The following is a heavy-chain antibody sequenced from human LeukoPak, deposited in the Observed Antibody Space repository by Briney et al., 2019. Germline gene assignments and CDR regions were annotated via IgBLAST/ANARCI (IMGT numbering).Heavy chain of an antibody. CDR2: IYTSGST. Sequence: PSETLSLTCTVSGGSISSGSYYWSWIRQPARKGLEWIGRIYTSGSTNYNPSLKSRVTISVDTSKNQFSLQLSSVAAADTAVYYCARGCGDSSSYYDEYWFDPWGQGTLVTVSS. J-gene: IGHJ5*02. V-gene: IGHV4-61*02. CDR1: GGSISSGSYY. CDR3: ARGCGDSSSYYDEYWFDP. D-gene: IGHD3-22*01.